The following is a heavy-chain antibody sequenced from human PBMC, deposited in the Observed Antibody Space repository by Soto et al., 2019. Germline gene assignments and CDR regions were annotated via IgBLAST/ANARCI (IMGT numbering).Heavy chain of an antibody. V-gene: IGHV4-30-4*01. CDR2: VYYSGST. Sequence: QVRLQESGPRLVKPSQTLTLTCTVSGDSINSGDYYWNWIRQPPGKGLEWIGYVYYSGSTYYNSSLRSRPSISLDTSKTQFSLSLGSVTAADTAMYYCARELRDEFGHPVGFDIWGHGTPVTVSS. CDR3: ARELRDEFGHPVGFDI. J-gene: IGHJ3*02. D-gene: IGHD1-26*01. CDR1: GDSINSGDYY.